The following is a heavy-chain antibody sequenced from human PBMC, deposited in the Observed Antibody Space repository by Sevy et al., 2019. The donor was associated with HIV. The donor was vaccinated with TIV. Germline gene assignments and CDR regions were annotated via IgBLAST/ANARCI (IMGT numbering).Heavy chain of an antibody. J-gene: IGHJ5*02. CDR3: ARDNSYAAGWFDP. D-gene: IGHD2-2*01. CDR1: GFTFSSYA. V-gene: IGHV3-30-3*01. CDR2: ISYDGSNK. Sequence: GGSLRLSCAASGFTFSSYAMHWVRQAPGKGLEWVAVISYDGSNKYYADSVKGRFTFSRDNSKNTLYLQMNSLRAEDTAVYYCARDNSYAAGWFDPWGQGTLVTVSS.